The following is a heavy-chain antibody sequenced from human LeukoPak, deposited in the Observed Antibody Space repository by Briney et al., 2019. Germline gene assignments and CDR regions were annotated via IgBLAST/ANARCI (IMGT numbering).Heavy chain of an antibody. CDR1: GFTFSSYS. CDR2: ISGSGGST. V-gene: IGHV3-23*01. Sequence: GGSLRLSCAASGFTFSSYSINWVRQAPGKGLEWVSAISGSGGSTYYADSVKGRFTISRDNSKNTLYLQMNSLRAEDTAVYYCAKFLPTHIVVANYYFDYWGQGTLVTVSS. J-gene: IGHJ4*02. CDR3: AKFLPTHIVVANYYFDY. D-gene: IGHD2-21*01.